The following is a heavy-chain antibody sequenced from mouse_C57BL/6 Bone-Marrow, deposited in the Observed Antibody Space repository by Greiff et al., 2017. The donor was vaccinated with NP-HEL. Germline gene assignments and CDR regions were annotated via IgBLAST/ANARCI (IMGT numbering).Heavy chain of an antibody. CDR1: GYTFTSYW. D-gene: IGHD2-4*01. CDR3: ARFLDYSFAY. Sequence: QVQLKQPGAELVMPGASVKLSCKASGYTFTSYWMHWVKQRPGQGLEWIGEIDPSDSYTNYNQKFKGKSTLTVDKSSSTAYMQLSSLTSEDSAVYYCARFLDYSFAYWGQGTLVTVSA. V-gene: IGHV1-69*01. CDR2: IDPSDSYT. J-gene: IGHJ3*01.